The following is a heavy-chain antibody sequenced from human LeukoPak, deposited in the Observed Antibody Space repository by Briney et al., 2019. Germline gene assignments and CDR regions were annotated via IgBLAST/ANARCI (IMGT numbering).Heavy chain of an antibody. J-gene: IGHJ4*02. CDR3: ARSSSSGSLGDY. CDR1: GYSFTSYW. V-gene: IGHV5-51*01. Sequence: GESLKISCKASGYSFTSYWIGWVRQMSGKGLEWMGLIYPHDSNIKYNPSFEGHITISADKSTRTAHLQWRSLQASDTAMYYCARSSSSGSLGDYWGQGTLVTASS. D-gene: IGHD6-19*01. CDR2: IYPHDSNI.